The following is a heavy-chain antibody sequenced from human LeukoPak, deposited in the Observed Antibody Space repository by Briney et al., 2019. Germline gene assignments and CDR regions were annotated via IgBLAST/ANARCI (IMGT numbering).Heavy chain of an antibody. D-gene: IGHD2-2*02. V-gene: IGHV4-30-4*08. Sequence: SETLSLTYTVSGGPISSGDYYWSWIRQPPGKGLEWIGYIYYIGSTYYNPSLKSQVTISVDTSKNQFSLKLSSVTAADTAVYYCARVVPAAIGAFDIWGQGTMVTVSS. CDR1: GGPISSGDYY. CDR3: ARVVPAAIGAFDI. CDR2: IYYIGST. J-gene: IGHJ3*02.